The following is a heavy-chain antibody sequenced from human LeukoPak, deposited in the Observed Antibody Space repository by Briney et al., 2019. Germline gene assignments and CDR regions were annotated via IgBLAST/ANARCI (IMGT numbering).Heavy chain of an antibody. V-gene: IGHV3-23*01. D-gene: IGHD3-10*01. CDR1: GFTFSSYG. Sequence: PGGSLRLSCAASGFTFSSYGMHWVRQAPGKGLEWVSAISGSGGSTYYADSVKGRFTISRDNSKNTLYLQMNSLRAEDTAVYYCAKVLPYGSGSYYPAKDAFDIWGQGTMVTVSS. CDR3: AKVLPYGSGSYYPAKDAFDI. CDR2: ISGSGGST. J-gene: IGHJ3*02.